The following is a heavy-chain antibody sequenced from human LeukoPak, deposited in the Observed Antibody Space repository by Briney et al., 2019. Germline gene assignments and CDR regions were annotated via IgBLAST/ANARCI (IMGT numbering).Heavy chain of an antibody. V-gene: IGHV3-13*04. CDR2: IDTAGGT. D-gene: IGHD3-10*01. J-gene: IGHJ3*02. CDR1: GFTFISYD. Sequence: GGSLRLSCAASGFTFISYDMHWVRQPTGKGLEWVSGIDTAGGTYYAGSVKGRFTISRENAKNSLSLQMNSLRAGDTAVYYCARRRYGLGSYSDAFDIWGKGTMVTVSS. CDR3: ARRRYGLGSYSDAFDI.